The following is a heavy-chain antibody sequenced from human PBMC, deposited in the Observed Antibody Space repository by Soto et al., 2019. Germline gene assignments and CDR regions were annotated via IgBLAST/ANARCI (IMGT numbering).Heavy chain of an antibody. CDR3: ARLSEVHVVPAAIAWFDP. CDR2: INAGNGNT. CDR1: GYTFTSYA. Sequence: ASVKVSCKASGYTFTSYAMHWVRQAPGQRLEWMGWINAGNGNTKYSQKFQGRVTITRDTSASTAYMELSSLRSEDTAVYYCARLSEVHVVPAAIAWFDPWGQGTLATVSS. V-gene: IGHV1-3*01. D-gene: IGHD2-2*01. J-gene: IGHJ5*02.